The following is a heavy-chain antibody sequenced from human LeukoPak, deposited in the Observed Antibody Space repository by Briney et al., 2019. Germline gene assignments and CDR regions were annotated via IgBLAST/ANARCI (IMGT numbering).Heavy chain of an antibody. CDR2: IYYSGST. CDR3: ARGPTYYDFWSGYIDYYYYMDV. J-gene: IGHJ6*03. D-gene: IGHD3-3*01. Sequence: SETLSLTCTVSGGSISSHYWSWIRQPPGKGLEWIGYIYYSGSTNYNPSLKSRVTISVDTSKNQFSLKLSSVIAADTAVYYCARGPTYYDFWSGYIDYYYYMDVWGKGTTVTVSS. CDR1: GGSISSHY. V-gene: IGHV4-59*11.